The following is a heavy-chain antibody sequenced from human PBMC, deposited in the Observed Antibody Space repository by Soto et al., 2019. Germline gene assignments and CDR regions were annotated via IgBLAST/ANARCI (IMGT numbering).Heavy chain of an antibody. CDR3: ARRGSGSYYDY. V-gene: IGHV3-23*01. D-gene: IGHD1-26*01. CDR1: GFTFSSYA. Sequence: EVQLLESGGGLVQPGGSLRLSCAASGFTFSSYAMRWVRQAPGKGLEWVSAISGSGGSTYYADSVKGRFTISKDNSKNTLYLQMNSLRAEDTAVYYCARRGSGSYYDYWGQGTLVTVSS. J-gene: IGHJ4*02. CDR2: ISGSGGST.